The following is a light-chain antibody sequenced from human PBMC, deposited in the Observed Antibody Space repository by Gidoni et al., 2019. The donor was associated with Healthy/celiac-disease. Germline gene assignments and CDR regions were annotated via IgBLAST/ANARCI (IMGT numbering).Light chain of an antibody. CDR1: QSVSSSY. V-gene: IGKV3-20*01. J-gene: IGKJ1*01. CDR2: GAS. CDR3: QQYGSSPRT. Sequence: ELVLTQSTGTLSLCPGESATLSCRASQSVSSSYLAWYQQKSGQAPRLLHYGASSRATGIPDRFSGSGSGTDFTLTISRLEPEDFAVYYCQQYGSSPRTFGQGTKVEIK.